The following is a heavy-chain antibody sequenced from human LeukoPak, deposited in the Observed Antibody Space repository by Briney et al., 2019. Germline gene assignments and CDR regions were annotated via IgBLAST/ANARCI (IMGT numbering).Heavy chain of an antibody. V-gene: IGHV5-51*01. CDR3: ARIPRPLWFGELRGYGMDV. Sequence: GESLKISCKGSGYSFTSSWIGWVRQMPGKGLEWMGIIYPGDSDTRYSPSFQGQVTISADKSISTAYLQWSSLKASDTAMYYCARIPRPLWFGELRGYGMDVWGQGTTVTVSS. D-gene: IGHD3-10*01. CDR1: GYSFTSSW. J-gene: IGHJ6*02. CDR2: IYPGDSDT.